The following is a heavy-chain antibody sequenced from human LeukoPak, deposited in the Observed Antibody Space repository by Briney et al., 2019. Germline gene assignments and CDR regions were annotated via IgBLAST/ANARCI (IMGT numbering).Heavy chain of an antibody. V-gene: IGHV4-59*01. CDR2: IYYSGST. CDR1: GGSISSYY. Sequence: KPSETLSLTCTVSGGSISSYYWSWIRQPPGKGLERIGYIYYSGSTNYNPSLKSRVTISVDTSKNQFSLKLSSVTAADTAVYYCARAGIVNWFDPWGQGTLVTVSS. CDR3: ARAGIVNWFDP. J-gene: IGHJ5*02. D-gene: IGHD2-15*01.